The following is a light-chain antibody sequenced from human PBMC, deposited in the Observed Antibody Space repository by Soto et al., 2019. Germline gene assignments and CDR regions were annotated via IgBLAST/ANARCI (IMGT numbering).Light chain of an antibody. CDR3: SSWTSSTTQV. V-gene: IGLV2-14*01. CDR2: EVN. Sequence: QSALTQPASVSGSPGQSITISCTGTSSDVGGYNFVSWYQQHPGKAPKLMIYEVNNRPSGVSNRFSGSKSVNPASLTISGLQAEDESDYYCSSWTSSTTQVLGRGTQLTV. CDR1: SSDVGGYNF. J-gene: IGLJ3*02.